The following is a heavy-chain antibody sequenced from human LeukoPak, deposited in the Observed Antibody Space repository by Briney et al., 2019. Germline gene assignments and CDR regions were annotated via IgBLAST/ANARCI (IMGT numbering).Heavy chain of an antibody. D-gene: IGHD3/OR15-3a*01. V-gene: IGHV3-30*02. CDR1: GFTFSSYG. J-gene: IGHJ6*03. CDR3: AKGSKAVIFTRDHYMDV. CDR2: IRYDGSNK. Sequence: GGSLRLSCAASGFTFSSYGMHWVRQAPGKGLEWVAFIRYDGSNKYYADSVKGRFTISRDNSKNTLYLQMNSLRAEDTAVYYCAKGSKAVIFTRDHYMDVWGKGTTVTVSS.